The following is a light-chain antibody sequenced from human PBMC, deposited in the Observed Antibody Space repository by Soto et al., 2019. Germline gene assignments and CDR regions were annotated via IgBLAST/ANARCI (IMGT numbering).Light chain of an antibody. Sequence: QSVLTQPPSVSGAPGQRVTISCTGGSSNIGAGYDVHWYQQLPGTAPKLLIYGNSNRPSGVPDRFSGSKSGTSVSLAITGLQAADEADYYCQSYDSSLSGYVFGTGTKLTVL. CDR1: SSNIGAGYD. CDR2: GNS. J-gene: IGLJ1*01. V-gene: IGLV1-40*01. CDR3: QSYDSSLSGYV.